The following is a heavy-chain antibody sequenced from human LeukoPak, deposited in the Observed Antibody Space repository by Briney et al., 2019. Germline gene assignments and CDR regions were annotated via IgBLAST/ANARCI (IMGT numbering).Heavy chain of an antibody. Sequence: GGSLRLSCEASGFTFSSYGMHWVRQAPGKGLEWVAVISYDGSNKYYADSVKGRFTISRDNSKNTLYLQMNSLRAEDTAVYYCAKADYLWGQGTLVTVSS. CDR3: AKADYL. CDR2: ISYDGSNK. CDR1: GFTFSSYG. J-gene: IGHJ5*02. D-gene: IGHD3-3*01. V-gene: IGHV3-30*18.